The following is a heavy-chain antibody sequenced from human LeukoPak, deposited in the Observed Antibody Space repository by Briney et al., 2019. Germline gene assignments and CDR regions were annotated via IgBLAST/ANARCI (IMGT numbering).Heavy chain of an antibody. CDR1: GFTFDDYG. Sequence: GGSLRLSCAASGFTFDDYGMSWIRQAPGKGLEWVSGINWNGGSTGYADSVKGRFTISRDNAKNSLYLQMNSLRAEDTALYYCAREYSSSWPYYYYYMDVWGKGTTVTVSS. CDR2: INWNGGST. V-gene: IGHV3-20*04. J-gene: IGHJ6*03. D-gene: IGHD6-13*01. CDR3: AREYSSSWPYYYYYMDV.